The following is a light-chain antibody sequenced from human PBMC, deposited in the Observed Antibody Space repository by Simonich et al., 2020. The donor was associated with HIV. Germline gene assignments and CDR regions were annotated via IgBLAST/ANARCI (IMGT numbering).Light chain of an antibody. CDR3: SSYAGSNNLV. Sequence: QSALTQPASVSGSPGQSITISCPGTSSDVGGYDYASLYQQHPGKAPKLMIYEVSKRPSGVTDRFACYKSGNTASLTVSGLQAEDEADYYCSSYAGSNNLVFGGGTKLTVL. V-gene: IGLV2-8*01. J-gene: IGLJ2*01. CDR2: EVS. CDR1: SSDVGGYDY.